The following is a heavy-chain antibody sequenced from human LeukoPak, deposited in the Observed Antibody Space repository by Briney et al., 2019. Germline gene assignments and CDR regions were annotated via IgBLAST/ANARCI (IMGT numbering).Heavy chain of an antibody. V-gene: IGHV3-48*03. Sequence: PGGSLRLSCAASGFTFSSYEMNWVRQAPGKGLEWVSYISSSGSTIYYADSVKGRFTISRDNAKNSLYLQMNSLRAEDTAVYYCGRVYSSYYDSSGYDYWSQGTLVTVSS. J-gene: IGHJ4*02. CDR2: ISSSGSTI. CDR1: GFTFSSYE. CDR3: GRVYSSYYDSSGYDY. D-gene: IGHD3-22*01.